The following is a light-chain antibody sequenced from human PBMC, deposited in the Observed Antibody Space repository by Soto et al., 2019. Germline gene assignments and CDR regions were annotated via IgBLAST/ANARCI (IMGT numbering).Light chain of an antibody. V-gene: IGKV3-11*01. CDR3: QQYNNWPPIT. CDR1: QSISNF. CDR2: GSS. Sequence: EIVFTQSPATLSLSPGERATLSCRASQSISNFLAWYQHKPGQAPRLLIYGSSARATGTPDRFSGSGSGTDFTLTISRLEPEDFAVYYCQQYNNWPPITFGQGTRLQIK. J-gene: IGKJ5*01.